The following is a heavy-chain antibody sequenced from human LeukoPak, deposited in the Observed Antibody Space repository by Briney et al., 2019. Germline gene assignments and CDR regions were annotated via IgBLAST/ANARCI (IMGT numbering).Heavy chain of an antibody. CDR2: IYNSGST. D-gene: IGHD5-18*01. Sequence: SETLSLTCTVSGGSISSYYWSWIRQPPGKGLEWIGFIYNSGSTNYNPSPKSRVTISLDTSKNQFSLKLSSVTAADSAIYYCARDLGYGYSFDYWGQGTLVTVSS. J-gene: IGHJ4*02. CDR3: ARDLGYGYSFDY. V-gene: IGHV4-59*01. CDR1: GGSISSYY.